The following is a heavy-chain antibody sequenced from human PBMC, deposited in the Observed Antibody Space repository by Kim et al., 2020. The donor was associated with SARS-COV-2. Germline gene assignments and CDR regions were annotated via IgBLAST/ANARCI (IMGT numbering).Heavy chain of an antibody. CDR3: AKDGFERAAGTSYFDY. D-gene: IGHD6-13*01. Sequence: SVKVRFTISRDNAKNSLYLQMNSLRAEDTALYYCAKDGFERAAGTSYFDYWGQGTLVTVSS. V-gene: IGHV3-9*01. J-gene: IGHJ4*02.